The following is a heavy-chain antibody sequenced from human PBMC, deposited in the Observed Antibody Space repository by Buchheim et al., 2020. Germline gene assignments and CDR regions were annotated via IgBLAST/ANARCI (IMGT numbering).Heavy chain of an antibody. CDR3: TTDSYYDSTLVY. CDR1: GFTFSNAW. CDR2: IKSKTDGGTT. V-gene: IGHV3-15*01. J-gene: IGHJ4*02. Sequence: EVQLVESGGGVVKPGGSLRLSCAASGFTFSNAWMSWVRQAPGKGLEWVCRIKSKTDGGTTDYAARVTGRFTISRDQSKKTLYMQMNSMKTEATAVYYCTTDSYYDSTLVYWGQGTL. D-gene: IGHD3-22*01.